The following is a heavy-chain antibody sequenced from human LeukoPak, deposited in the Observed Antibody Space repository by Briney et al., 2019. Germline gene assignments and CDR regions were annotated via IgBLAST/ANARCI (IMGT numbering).Heavy chain of an antibody. CDR2: IANVGSDK. V-gene: IGHV3-30*02. Sequence: GGSLRLSCAASGFSFRNYGMHWVRQAPGKGLDWVAFIANVGSDKYYADSVKGRFTISRDNSKNTLYLQMNSLRAEDTAVYYCATDNNVNPNWFDPWGQGTLVTVSS. D-gene: IGHD1-14*01. J-gene: IGHJ5*02. CDR1: GFSFRNYG. CDR3: ATDNNVNPNWFDP.